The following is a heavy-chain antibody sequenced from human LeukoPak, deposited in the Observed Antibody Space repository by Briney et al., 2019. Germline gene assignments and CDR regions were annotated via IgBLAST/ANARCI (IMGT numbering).Heavy chain of an antibody. J-gene: IGHJ5*02. CDR3: ARATIFGWFDP. Sequence: GGSLRLSCAASGFTFSSYSMNWVRQAPVKGLEWVSSISSSSSYIYYADSVKGRFTISRDNAKNSLYLQMNSLRAEDTAVYYCARATIFGWFDPWGQGTLVTVSS. D-gene: IGHD3-9*01. V-gene: IGHV3-21*01. CDR1: GFTFSSYS. CDR2: ISSSSSYI.